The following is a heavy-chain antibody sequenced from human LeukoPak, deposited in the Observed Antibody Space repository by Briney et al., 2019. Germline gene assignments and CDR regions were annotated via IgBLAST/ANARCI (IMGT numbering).Heavy chain of an antibody. V-gene: IGHV3-73*01. CDR3: ASGPTGWTEYFQH. CDR2: IRTKADNYAP. Sequence: PGGSLRLSCASSGFTFSGSTTHWVRQASGKGLEWGARIRTKADNYAPAYAASVTGRFTISRDDSQNMAYLQMNSLKIEDTAGYYCASGPTGWTEYFQHWGQGILLTVSS. J-gene: IGHJ1*01. CDR1: GFTFSGST. D-gene: IGHD6-19*01.